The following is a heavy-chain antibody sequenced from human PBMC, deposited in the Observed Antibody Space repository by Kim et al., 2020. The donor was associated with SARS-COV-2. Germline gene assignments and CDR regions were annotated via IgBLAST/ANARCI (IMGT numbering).Heavy chain of an antibody. CDR2: ITGNSNHK. V-gene: IGHV3-21*06. J-gene: IGHJ3*02. D-gene: IGHD4-4*01. CDR3: ARDEESFYDNSAYVPPRSDAFDI. Sequence: GGSLRLSCTASGIIFSSYSMNWVRQAPGKGLEWVSSITGNSNHKYYADSVKGRFTISRDNAKNSLYLQMNSLRAEDTAVYYCARDEESFYDNSAYVPPRSDAFDIWGQGTVISVSS. CDR1: GIIFSSYS.